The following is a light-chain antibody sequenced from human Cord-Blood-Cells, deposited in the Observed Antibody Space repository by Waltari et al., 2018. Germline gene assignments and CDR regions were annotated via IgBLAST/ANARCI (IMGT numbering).Light chain of an antibody. V-gene: IGLV2-23*01. CDR3: CSYAGSTYVV. J-gene: IGLJ2*01. CDR1: SSDVGSYKL. CDR2: DGS. Sequence: QSALTQPASVSGSPGQSITISCTGTSSDVGSYKLVSWYQQHPGKAPKLMIYDGSKRPSGFSNRFSGSKSGNTASLTISGLQAEDEADYYCCSYAGSTYVVFGGGTKLTVL.